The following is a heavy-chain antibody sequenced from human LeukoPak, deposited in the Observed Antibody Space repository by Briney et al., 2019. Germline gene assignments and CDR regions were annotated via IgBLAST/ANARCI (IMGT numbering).Heavy chain of an antibody. CDR3: ARDFPARDYYFDL. V-gene: IGHV7-4-1*02. D-gene: IGHD4-11*01. J-gene: IGHJ2*01. CDR1: GYTFTSYS. Sequence: ASVKVSCKASGYTFTSYSMNWVRQAPGQGLEYMGWINTNTGNPTYAQGFTGRFVFSLDTSVSTAYLQISSLQAEDTAMYYCARDFPARDYYFDLWGRGTLVTVSS. CDR2: INTNTGNP.